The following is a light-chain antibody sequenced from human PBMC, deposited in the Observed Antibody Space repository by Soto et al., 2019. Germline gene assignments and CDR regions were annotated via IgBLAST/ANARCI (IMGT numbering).Light chain of an antibody. V-gene: IGLV2-14*01. CDR1: SGDVGAYNH. CDR3: ASFATIRTYV. CDR2: EVT. J-gene: IGLJ1*01. Sequence: QSVLTQPPSVSGSPGQSITVSCTGTSGDVGAYNHLSWYQQHPGKAPKLIFSEVTNRPSGVSNRFSGSKSGNTDSLTISGLQTEDGADYYCASFATIRTYVLGRGTKAPS.